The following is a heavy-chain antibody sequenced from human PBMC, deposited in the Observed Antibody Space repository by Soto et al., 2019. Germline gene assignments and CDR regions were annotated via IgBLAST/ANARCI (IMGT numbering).Heavy chain of an antibody. J-gene: IGHJ4*02. CDR3: ARDLLGTRGEYYFDH. Sequence: QVQLHESGPGLVRPAETLSLTCYVSGDSVHSYSWSWARQPPGKGLEWIGHVFFIGNTNYNPSLNSRVTISLDTSKNEVSLTMDSLTTADTARYFCARDLLGTRGEYYFDHWGQGILVTVAS. CDR2: VFFIGNT. D-gene: IGHD3-10*01. CDR1: GDSVHSYS. V-gene: IGHV4-59*08.